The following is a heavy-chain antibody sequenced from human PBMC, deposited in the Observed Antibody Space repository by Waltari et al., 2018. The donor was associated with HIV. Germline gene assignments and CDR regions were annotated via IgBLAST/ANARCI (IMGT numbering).Heavy chain of an antibody. D-gene: IGHD3-16*01. V-gene: IGHV3-48*01. CDR3: ARASGARPDY. J-gene: IGHJ4*02. CDR1: GCTFCSYS. CDR2: ISSSSSTI. Sequence: EVPLVELGGGLVQPGGSLILSCAAAGCTFCSYSMNWVRQVPGKWLEWVSYISSSSSTISYADSVKGRFTISRDNAKNSLYLQMNSLRAEDTAVYYCARASGARPDYWGQGTLVTVSS.